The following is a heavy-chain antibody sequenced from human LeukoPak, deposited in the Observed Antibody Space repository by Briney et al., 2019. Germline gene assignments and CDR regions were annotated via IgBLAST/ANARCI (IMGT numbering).Heavy chain of an antibody. J-gene: IGHJ5*02. CDR1: GGSFSGYY. Sequence: SETLSLTFAVYGGSFSGYYWSWIRQPPGKGLEWIGEINHSGSTNYNPSLKSRVTISVDTSKNQFSLKLSSVTAADTAVYYCARGRYCSSTSCYGRWFDPWGQGTLVTVSS. V-gene: IGHV4-34*01. D-gene: IGHD2-2*01. CDR2: INHSGST. CDR3: ARGRYCSSTSCYGRWFDP.